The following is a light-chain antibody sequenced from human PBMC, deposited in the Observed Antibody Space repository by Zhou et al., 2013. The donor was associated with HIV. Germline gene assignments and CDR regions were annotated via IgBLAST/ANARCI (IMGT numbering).Light chain of an antibody. V-gene: IGKV1-33*01. CDR1: QDISNY. J-gene: IGKJ4*01. CDR2: DAS. Sequence: DIQMTQSPSSLSASVGDRVTITCQASQDISNYLNWFQQKPGKAPKLLIYDASNLETGVPSRFSGSGSGTEFTLTISGLQPDDSGIYYCQQGDTLPVTFGGGTKVEI. CDR3: QQGDTLPVT.